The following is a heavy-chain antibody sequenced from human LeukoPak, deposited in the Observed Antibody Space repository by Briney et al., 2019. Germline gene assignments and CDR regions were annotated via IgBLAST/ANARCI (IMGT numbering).Heavy chain of an antibody. D-gene: IGHD1-26*01. V-gene: IGHV3-48*01. J-gene: IGHJ4*02. CDR2: ISSGRVTI. Sequence: PGGSLRLSCAASGFTFSSYSMNWVRQAPGKGLEWVSYISSGRVTIYYADSVKGRFTISRDNAKNSLYLQMNSLRAEDTALYYCARPTSGSYTNYWGQGTLVTVSS. CDR3: ARPTSGSYTNY. CDR1: GFTFSSYS.